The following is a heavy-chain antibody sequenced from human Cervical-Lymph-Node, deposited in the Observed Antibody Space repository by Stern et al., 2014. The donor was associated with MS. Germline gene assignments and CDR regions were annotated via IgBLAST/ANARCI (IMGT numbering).Heavy chain of an antibody. CDR3: AQINLSHYYAMDV. CDR1: GSSLTSRGMC. J-gene: IGHJ6*02. V-gene: IGHV2-70*01. Sequence: ESGPALVKPTQTLTLTCIVSGSSLTSRGMCVNWIRQSPGRALEWLAPIDWDDGKYYSPSLKSRSSISRDTSKNQVVLTVTDMDPVDTGTYYCAQINLSHYYAMDVWGQGTAVTVSS. CDR2: IDWDDGK.